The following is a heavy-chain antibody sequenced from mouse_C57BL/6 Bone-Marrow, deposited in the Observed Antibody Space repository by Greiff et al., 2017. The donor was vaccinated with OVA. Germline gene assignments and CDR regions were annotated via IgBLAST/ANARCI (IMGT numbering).Heavy chain of an antibody. CDR3: TADYYGSSPYWYFDV. D-gene: IGHD1-1*01. CDR2: IRLKSDNYAT. CDR1: GFTFSNYW. V-gene: IGHV6-3*01. J-gene: IGHJ1*03. Sequence: EVKLMESGGGLVQPGGSMKLSCVASGFTFSNYWMNWVRQSPEKGLEWVAQIRLKSDNYATHYAESVKGRFTISRDDSKSSVYLQMNNLRAEDTGIYYCTADYYGSSPYWYFDVWGTGTTVTVSS.